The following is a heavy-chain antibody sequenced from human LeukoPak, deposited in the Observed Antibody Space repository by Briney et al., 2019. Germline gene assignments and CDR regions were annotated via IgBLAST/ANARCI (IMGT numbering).Heavy chain of an antibody. CDR2: IIPIFGTA. D-gene: IGHD2-15*01. CDR1: GGTFSSYA. Sequence: ASVKVSCKASGGTFSSYAISWVRQAPGQGLEWMGGIIPIFGTANYAQKFQGRVTITADKSTSTAYMELSSLRSEDTAVYYCARDRGIVVVVASGGFDPWGQGTLVTVSS. CDR3: ARDRGIVVVVASGGFDP. V-gene: IGHV1-69*06. J-gene: IGHJ5*02.